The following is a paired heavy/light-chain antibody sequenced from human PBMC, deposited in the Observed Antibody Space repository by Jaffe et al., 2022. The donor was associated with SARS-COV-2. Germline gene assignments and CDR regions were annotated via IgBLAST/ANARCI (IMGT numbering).Heavy chain of an antibody. CDR1: GFTFSPYS. Sequence: DVQLVESGGGLVQPGGSLRLSCAASGFTFSPYSMNWVRQAPGKGLEWVSYITSDSRTINYADSVKGRFTISRDDAKSSVYLQMNSLRDEDTAVYYCARSVAGHFDYWGQGTLVTVSS. CDR3: ARSVAGHFDY. V-gene: IGHV3-48*02. J-gene: IGHJ4*02. CDR2: ITSDSRTI. D-gene: IGHD6-19*01.
Light chain of an antibody. CDR2: DAS. CDR3: QQRSNWPWT. Sequence: ETVLTQSPATLSLSPGERATLSCRASQSVSSYLAWYQQKPGQAPRLLIYDASNRATGIPARFSGSGSGTDFTLTISSLEPEDFAVYYCQQRSNWPWTFGQGTRVEIK. CDR1: QSVSSY. J-gene: IGKJ1*01. V-gene: IGKV3-11*01.